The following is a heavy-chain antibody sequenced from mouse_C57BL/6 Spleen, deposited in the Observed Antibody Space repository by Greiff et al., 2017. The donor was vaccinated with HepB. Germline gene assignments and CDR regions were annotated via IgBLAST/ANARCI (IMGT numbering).Heavy chain of an antibody. Sequence: EVQGVESGGDLVKPGGSLKLSCAASGFTFSSYGMSWVRQTPDERLEWVATISSGGSYTYYPDSVKGRFTISRDNAKNTLYLQMSSLKSEDTAMYYGARHGGTTVVAVYYFDYWGQGTTLTVSS. CDR3: ARHGGTTVVAVYYFDY. CDR2: ISSGGSYT. CDR1: GFTFSSYG. V-gene: IGHV5-6*01. D-gene: IGHD1-1*01. J-gene: IGHJ2*01.